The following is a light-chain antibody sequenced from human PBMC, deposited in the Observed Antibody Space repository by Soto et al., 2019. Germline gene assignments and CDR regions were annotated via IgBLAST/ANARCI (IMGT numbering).Light chain of an antibody. V-gene: IGKV1-33*01. Sequence: DIQMTQSPSSLSASVGDRVTLTCQASQDISNYLNWYQQKPGKAPKLLIYDASNLETGVPSRFSGSGSGTDFTFTISSLQPEDIATYYCQQYDNLPTFGQGTKVDNK. CDR2: DAS. CDR3: QQYDNLPT. J-gene: IGKJ1*01. CDR1: QDISNY.